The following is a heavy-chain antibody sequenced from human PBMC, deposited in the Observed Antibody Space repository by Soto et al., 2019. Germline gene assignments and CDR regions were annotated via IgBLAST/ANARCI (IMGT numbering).Heavy chain of an antibody. Sequence: SETLSLTCTASGGSISSYYWSWIRQPAGKGLEWIGRIYTSGSTTYNPSLKSRVTMSVDTSKNQFSLKLNSVTAADTAVFYCARVYDSSGYYWGDAFDIWGQGTMVTVSS. J-gene: IGHJ3*02. V-gene: IGHV4-4*07. CDR3: ARVYDSSGYYWGDAFDI. D-gene: IGHD3-22*01. CDR1: GGSISSYY. CDR2: IYTSGST.